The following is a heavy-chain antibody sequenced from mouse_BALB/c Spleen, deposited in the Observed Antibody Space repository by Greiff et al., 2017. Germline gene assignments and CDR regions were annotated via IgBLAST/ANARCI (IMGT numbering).Heavy chain of an antibody. J-gene: IGHJ3*01. CDR2: IYPGSGNT. Sequence: QVQLKHSGAELVRPGTSVKISCKASGYAFTNYWLGWVKQRPGHGLEWIGDIYPGSGNTYYNEKFKGKATLTADKSSSTAYMQLSSLTSEDSAVYFCARGEYGNYVFAYWGQGTLVTVSA. D-gene: IGHD2-10*02. V-gene: IGHV1-63*01. CDR1: GYAFTNYW. CDR3: ARGEYGNYVFAY.